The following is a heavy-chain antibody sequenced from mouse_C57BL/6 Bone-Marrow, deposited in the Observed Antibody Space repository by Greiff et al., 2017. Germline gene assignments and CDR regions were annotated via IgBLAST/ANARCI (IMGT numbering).Heavy chain of an antibody. Sequence: QVQLQQSGAGLVKPGASVKLSCKASGYIFTEYTIHWVKQRSGQGLEWIGWFYPGSGSIKYNERFKDKATLTADKSSNTVYMELSRLTSEDSAVYFCARHERYYDYEGYFDYWGQGTTLTVSS. CDR1: GYIFTEYT. D-gene: IGHD2-4*01. CDR2: FYPGSGSI. V-gene: IGHV1-62-2*01. J-gene: IGHJ2*01. CDR3: ARHERYYDYEGYFDY.